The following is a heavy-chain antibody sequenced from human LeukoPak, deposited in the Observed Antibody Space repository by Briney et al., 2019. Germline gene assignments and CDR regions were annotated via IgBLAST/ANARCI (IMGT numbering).Heavy chain of an antibody. J-gene: IGHJ4*02. CDR1: GFSFSIYW. D-gene: IGHD3-10*01. V-gene: IGHV3-7*01. CDR3: AKDREYYGSGSLDY. CDR2: VKPDGSEK. Sequence: PGGSLRLSCAASGFSFSIYWMSWVRQAPGKGLEWVANVKPDGSEKYYVDSVKGRFTISRDNSKNTLYLQMNSLRAEDTAVYYCAKDREYYGSGSLDYWGQGTLVTVSS.